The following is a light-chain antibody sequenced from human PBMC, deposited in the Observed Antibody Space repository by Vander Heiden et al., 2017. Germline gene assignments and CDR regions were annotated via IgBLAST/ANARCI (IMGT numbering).Light chain of an antibody. CDR2: KAS. CDR1: HGISSL. J-gene: IGKJ2*01. V-gene: IGKV1-5*03. CDR3: QQYKSYPS. Sequence: DIQMTQSTSNLSASVGHRVTIPCRAGHGISSLLACYQHKPGKAPKILIYKASSLESGVPSMFSGSGSATVFTLTISGLQPDDVATYYCQQYKSYPSFGQGTKLEIK.